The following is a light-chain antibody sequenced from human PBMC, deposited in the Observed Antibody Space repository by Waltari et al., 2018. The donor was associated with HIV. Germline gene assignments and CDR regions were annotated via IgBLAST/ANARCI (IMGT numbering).Light chain of an antibody. CDR1: SADIGSNT. J-gene: IGLJ2*01. Sequence: QSVLTQPPSASGTPGQTVTISCSGSSADIGSNTVNWYKQLPGTAPKLTIYNTYQRPSGVPDRVSASQSGTSASLAISGLQSEDEADYYCAAWDDSMEGHVFGGGTKLTIL. CDR2: NTY. CDR3: AAWDDSMEGHV. V-gene: IGLV1-44*01.